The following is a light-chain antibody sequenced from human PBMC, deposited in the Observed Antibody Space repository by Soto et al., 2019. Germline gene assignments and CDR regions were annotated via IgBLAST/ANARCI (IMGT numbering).Light chain of an antibody. CDR3: SSYAGSYTYV. J-gene: IGLJ1*01. CDR2: DVT. CDR1: SSDIGGYSY. V-gene: IGLV2-11*01. Sequence: QSALTQPRSVSGSPGQSVTISCTGTSSDIGGYSYVSWYQQHPGKAPKLIVYDVTKRPSGVPDRFSGSKSASTASLTISGLQADEEADYYCSSYAGSYTYVFGTGTKLTV.